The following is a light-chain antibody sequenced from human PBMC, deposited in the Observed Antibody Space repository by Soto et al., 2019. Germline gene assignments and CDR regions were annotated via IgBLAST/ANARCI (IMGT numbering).Light chain of an antibody. CDR2: DAS. V-gene: IGKV3-11*01. CDR3: QQRSNWPPL. CDR1: QSVSSY. Sequence: EIVLTQSPATLSLSPGERATLSCRASQSVSSYLAWYQQKPGQAPRLLIYDASNRATGIPARFSGSGSGTDFTLTISRLEPEDFAVYYCQQRSNWPPLFGPGTKVYIK. J-gene: IGKJ3*01.